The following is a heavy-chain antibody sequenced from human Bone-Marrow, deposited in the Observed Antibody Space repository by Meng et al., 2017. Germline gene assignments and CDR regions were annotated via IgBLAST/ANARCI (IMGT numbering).Heavy chain of an antibody. CDR3: ARGYYYQIGAFDI. CDR2: ISSNGGST. J-gene: IGHJ3*02. V-gene: IGHV3-64*01. D-gene: IGHD3-22*01. CDR1: GYSFTSYW. Sequence: GESLKISCKGSGYSFTSYWIGWVRQAPGKGLEYVSAISSNGGSTYYANSVKGRFTISRDNSKNTLYLQMGSLRAEDMAVYYCARGYYYQIGAFDIWGQGTMVTVSS.